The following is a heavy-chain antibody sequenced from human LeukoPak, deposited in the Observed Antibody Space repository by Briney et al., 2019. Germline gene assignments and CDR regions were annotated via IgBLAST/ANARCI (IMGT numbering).Heavy chain of an antibody. CDR2: ISWDGGST. V-gene: IGHV3-43*02. Sequence: GGSLRLSXAASGFTLDDYAMHWVRQAPGKGLEWVSLISWDGGSTYYADSVKGRFTIPRDNSKNSLYLQMNSLRTEDTALYYCAKEAPYYYDSSGYPDYWGQGTLVTVSS. CDR3: AKEAPYYYDSSGYPDY. CDR1: GFTLDDYA. J-gene: IGHJ4*02. D-gene: IGHD3-22*01.